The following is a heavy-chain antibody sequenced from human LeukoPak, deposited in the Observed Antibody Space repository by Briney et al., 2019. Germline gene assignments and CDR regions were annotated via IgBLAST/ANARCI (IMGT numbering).Heavy chain of an antibody. CDR2: IKEDGSEK. J-gene: IGHJ4*02. V-gene: IGHV3-7*01. CDR1: GFTSSRYW. D-gene: IGHD1-26*01. CDR3: ARVGIGENYFDY. Sequence: GGSLRLSCAASGFTSSRYWMSWVRQAPGKGLEWVASIKEDGSEKYYVDSVKGRFTISRDNAKNSLYLQMNSLRAEDTAVYYCARVGIGENYFDYWGQGTLVTVSS.